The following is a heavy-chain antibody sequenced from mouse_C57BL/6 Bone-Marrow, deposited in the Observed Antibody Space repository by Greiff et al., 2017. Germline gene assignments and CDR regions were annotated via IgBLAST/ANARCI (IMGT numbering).Heavy chain of an antibody. Sequence: QVQLQQPGAELVKPGASVKMSCKASGYTFTSYWITWVKQRPGQGLEWIGDIYPGSGSTNYNEKFKSKATLTVDNSSSTAYMQLSSLTSEDFAVFDCARPYYSSYWYFDVWGTGTTVTVSS. CDR1: GYTFTSYW. CDR2: IYPGSGST. J-gene: IGHJ1*03. CDR3: ARPYYSSYWYFDV. V-gene: IGHV1-55*01. D-gene: IGHD2-5*01.